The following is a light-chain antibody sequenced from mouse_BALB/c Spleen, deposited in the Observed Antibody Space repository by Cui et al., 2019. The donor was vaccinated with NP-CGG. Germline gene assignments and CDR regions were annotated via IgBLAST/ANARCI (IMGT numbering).Light chain of an antibody. J-gene: IGLJ1*01. Sequence: QAVVTHASALTTSPGKTVTLTCRSSTGAVTTTNYANWVQEKPDHLFTGLIGGTNNRVPGVPARFSGSLIGDKAALTITGAQTEDEARYFCALWYSNHWVFGGGTKVTVL. CDR3: ALWYSNHWV. V-gene: IGLV1*01. CDR1: TGAVTTTNY. CDR2: GTN.